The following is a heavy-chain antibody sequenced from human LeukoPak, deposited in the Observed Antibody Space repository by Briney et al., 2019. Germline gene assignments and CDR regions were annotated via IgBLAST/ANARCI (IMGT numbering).Heavy chain of an antibody. D-gene: IGHD3-16*02. CDR3: ARGENLGSYHYTEYYFDY. J-gene: IGHJ4*02. CDR1: GFTFSSYS. Sequence: GSLRLSCAASGFTFSSYSMDWVLQAPGKGLEWVSYISSSSSTIYYADSVKGRFTISRDNANNSLYLQMNSLRAEDTAVYYCARGENLGSYHYTEYYFDYWGQGTLVTVSS. CDR2: ISSSSSTI. V-gene: IGHV3-48*04.